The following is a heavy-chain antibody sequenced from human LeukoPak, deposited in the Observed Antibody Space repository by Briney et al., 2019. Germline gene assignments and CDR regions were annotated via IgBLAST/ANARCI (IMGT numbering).Heavy chain of an antibody. V-gene: IGHV4-30-4*08. CDR3: ARDQPGGYCSSTSCYSHV. CDR1: GGSISSGDYY. J-gene: IGHJ6*04. D-gene: IGHD2-2*01. Sequence: SETLSLTCTVSGGSISSGDYYWSWIRQPPGKGLEWIGYIYYSGSTYYNPSLKSRVTISVDRSKNQFSLKLSSVTAADTAVYYCARDQPGGYCSSTSCYSHVWGKGTTVTVSS. CDR2: IYYSGST.